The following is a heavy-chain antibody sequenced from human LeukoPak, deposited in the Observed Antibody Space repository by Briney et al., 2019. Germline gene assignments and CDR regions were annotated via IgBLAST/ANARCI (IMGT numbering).Heavy chain of an antibody. CDR1: GYSFTDYY. V-gene: IGHV1-2*02. Sequence: ASVKVSCKSSGYSFTDYYMHWVRQAPGQGLEWMGWINPNSGGTSSAQKFQGRVTMTRDTSITTVYMEVRWLTSDDTAVYYCARADRLHGGPYLIGPWGQGTLVTVSS. J-gene: IGHJ5*02. D-gene: IGHD2-21*01. CDR3: ARADRLHGGPYLIGP. CDR2: INPNSGGT.